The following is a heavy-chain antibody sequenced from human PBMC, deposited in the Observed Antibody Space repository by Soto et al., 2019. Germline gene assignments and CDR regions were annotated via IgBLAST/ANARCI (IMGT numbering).Heavy chain of an antibody. J-gene: IGHJ3*01. CDR2: IYWDDDT. Sequence: HINLKESGPTLVKPTQTLTLTCIFSGFSFSADGVGVGWIRQPPGKTLEWLALIYWDDDTRYRPSLKSRLTITKDSSKNQVVLTMTNMDPLDTATYYCAHAFGGTSWPNDAFDVWGQGTVVTVSS. CDR1: GFSFSADGVG. CDR3: AHAFGGTSWPNDAFDV. D-gene: IGHD3-16*01. V-gene: IGHV2-5*02.